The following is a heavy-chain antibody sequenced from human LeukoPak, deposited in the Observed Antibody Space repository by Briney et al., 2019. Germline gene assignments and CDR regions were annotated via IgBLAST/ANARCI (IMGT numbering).Heavy chain of an antibody. CDR1: GFTFSSYA. V-gene: IGHV3-23*01. CDR2: ISGSGGST. CDR3: AKDYRAPVVPAAIDY. Sequence: GESLRLSCAASGFTFSSYAMSWVRQAPGKGLEWVSAISGSGGSTYYADSVKGRFTISRDNSKNTLYLQMNSLRAEDTAVYYCAKDYRAPVVPAAIDYWGQGTLVTVSS. D-gene: IGHD2-2*01. J-gene: IGHJ4*02.